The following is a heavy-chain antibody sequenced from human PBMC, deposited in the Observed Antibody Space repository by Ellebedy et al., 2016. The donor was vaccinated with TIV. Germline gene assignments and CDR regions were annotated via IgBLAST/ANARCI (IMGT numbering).Heavy chain of an antibody. CDR1: GFSFSTYV. V-gene: IGHV3-30-3*01. CDR3: TRGSSLSDY. J-gene: IGHJ4*02. CDR2: ISNDGSNE. Sequence: GESLKISXAASGFSFSTYVMHWVRQAPGKGLEWVAVISNDGSNEYYADSVKGRFTISRDNSKNTLYLQMNSLRAEDTAVYYCTRGSSLSDYWGQGTLVTVSS.